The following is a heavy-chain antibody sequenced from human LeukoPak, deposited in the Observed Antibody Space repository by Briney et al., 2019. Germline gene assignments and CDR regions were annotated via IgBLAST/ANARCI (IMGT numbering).Heavy chain of an antibody. Sequence: PGGSLRLSCAASGFTFSTYWMSWVRQAPGKGLEWVSAISGSGGSTYYADSVKGRFTISRDNSKNTLYLQMNSLRAEDTAVYYCAKDRRIAAAGRLFDPWGQGTLVTVSS. D-gene: IGHD6-13*01. CDR1: GFTFSTYW. V-gene: IGHV3-23*01. J-gene: IGHJ5*02. CDR2: ISGSGGST. CDR3: AKDRRIAAAGRLFDP.